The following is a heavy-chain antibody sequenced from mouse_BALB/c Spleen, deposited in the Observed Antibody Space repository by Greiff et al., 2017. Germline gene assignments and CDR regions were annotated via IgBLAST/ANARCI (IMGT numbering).Heavy chain of an antibody. CDR2: IDPANGNT. D-gene: IGHD1-1*01. CDR3: ASISTTLRYMDY. CDR1: GFNIKDTF. Sequence: VQLQQSGAELVKPGASVKLSCTASGFNIKDTFMHWVKQRPEQGLEWIGRIDPANGNTKYDPKFQGKATITADTSSNTAYLQLSSLTSEDTSVNYCASISTTLRYMDYWGQGTSLTVSS. V-gene: IGHV14-3*02. J-gene: IGHJ2*02.